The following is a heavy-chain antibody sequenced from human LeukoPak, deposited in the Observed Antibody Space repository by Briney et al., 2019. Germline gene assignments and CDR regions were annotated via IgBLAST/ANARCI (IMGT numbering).Heavy chain of an antibody. CDR3: AKDKTATAQNFDY. J-gene: IGHJ4*02. V-gene: IGHV3-23*01. CDR1: GFTFTTYG. D-gene: IGHD1-1*01. Sequence: PGGALRLSCAASGFTFTTYGMSWVRQAPGKGLEWVSTISGSTTATYYAGSVKGRFTISRDNSKNTLYLEMNSLRAEDTAIYYCAKDKTATAQNFDYWGQGTLVTVSS. CDR2: ISGSTTAT.